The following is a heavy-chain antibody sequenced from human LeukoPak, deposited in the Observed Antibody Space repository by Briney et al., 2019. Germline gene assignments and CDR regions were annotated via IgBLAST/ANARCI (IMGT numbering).Heavy chain of an antibody. CDR3: ASAYYYDSSGYQRGLYYYYYMDV. CDR2: IYYCWRN. V-gene: IGHV4-59*07. Sequence: ASDTLSLTCTVSGRSISSYYWGWVRQPPGKGLGGVGYIYYCWRNNLNPALKSRVTISVDTSKNQFSLKLSSVTAADTAVYYCASAYYYDSSGYQRGLYYYYYMDVWGKGTTVTVSS. J-gene: IGHJ6*03. CDR1: GRSISSYY. D-gene: IGHD3-22*01.